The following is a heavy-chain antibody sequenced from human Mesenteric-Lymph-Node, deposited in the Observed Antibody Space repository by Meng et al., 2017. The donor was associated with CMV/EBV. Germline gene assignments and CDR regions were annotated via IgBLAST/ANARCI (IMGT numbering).Heavy chain of an antibody. Sequence: GGSLRLSCAASGFTFSSYSMNWVRQAPGKGLEWVSSISSSSSYIYYADSVKGRFTISRDNAKNSLYLQMNSLRAEDTAVYYCARQVLDIVVIPAAIDFWGLGTLVTVSS. CDR3: ARQVLDIVVIPAAIDF. J-gene: IGHJ4*02. V-gene: IGHV3-21*01. D-gene: IGHD2-2*01. CDR2: ISSSSSYI. CDR1: GFTFSSYS.